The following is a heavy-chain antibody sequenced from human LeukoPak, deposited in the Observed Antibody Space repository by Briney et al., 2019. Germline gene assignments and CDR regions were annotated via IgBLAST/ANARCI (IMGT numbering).Heavy chain of an antibody. CDR2: IKQDGSET. D-gene: IGHD3-10*01. V-gene: IGHV3-7*01. Sequence: GGSLRLSCAAPGFTFSTYWMTWVRQAPGKGLEWVANIKQDGSETYYVDSVKGRFTISRDNAKNSLYLQMNSLRTEDTAVYSCARLNYYANKGPDAFDIWGQGTMVTVSS. CDR1: GFTFSTYW. CDR3: ARLNYYANKGPDAFDI. J-gene: IGHJ3*02.